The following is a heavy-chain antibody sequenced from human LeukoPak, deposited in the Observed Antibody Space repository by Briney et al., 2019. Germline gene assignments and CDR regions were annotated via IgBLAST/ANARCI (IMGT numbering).Heavy chain of an antibody. J-gene: IGHJ4*02. CDR3: ARVRQQLGHYFDY. Sequence: PSETLSLTCAVSGGSISSSNWWSWVRQPPGKGLEWIGEIYHSGSTNYNPSLKSRVTISVDKSKNQFSLKLSSVTAADTAVYYCARVRQQLGHYFDYWGQGTLVTVSS. CDR2: IYHSGST. D-gene: IGHD6-13*01. CDR1: GGSISSSNW. V-gene: IGHV4-4*02.